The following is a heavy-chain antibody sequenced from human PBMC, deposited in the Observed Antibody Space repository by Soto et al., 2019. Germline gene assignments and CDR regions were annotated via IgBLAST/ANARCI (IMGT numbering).Heavy chain of an antibody. D-gene: IGHD2-15*01. V-gene: IGHV4-61*01. J-gene: IGHJ3*02. CDR2: IYYSGST. CDR1: GGSVSSGSYY. CDR3: ARGVGGVGYCSGGSCYGAFDI. Sequence: SATLSLTCTVSGGSVSSGSYYWSLIRQPPGKGLEWIGYIYYSGSTNYNPSLKSRVTISVDTSKNQFSLKLSSVTAADTAVYYCARGVGGVGYCSGGSCYGAFDIWGQGTMVTVSS.